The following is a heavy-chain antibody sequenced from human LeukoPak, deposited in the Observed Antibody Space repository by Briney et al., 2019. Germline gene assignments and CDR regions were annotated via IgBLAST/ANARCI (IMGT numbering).Heavy chain of an antibody. D-gene: IGHD1-14*01. CDR3: ARDWYLDY. V-gene: IGHV3-30-3*01. CDR1: GFTFSSYA. CDR2: ISYDGSNK. J-gene: IGHJ4*02. Sequence: GRSLRLSCAASGFTFSSYAMHRVRQAPGKGLEWVAVISYDGSNKYYADSVKGRFTISRDNSKNTLYLQMTSLRAEDTAVYFCARDWYLDYWGQGTLVTVSS.